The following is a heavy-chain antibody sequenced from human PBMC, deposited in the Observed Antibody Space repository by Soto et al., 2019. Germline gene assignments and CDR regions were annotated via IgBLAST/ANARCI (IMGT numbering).Heavy chain of an antibody. D-gene: IGHD3-3*01. CDR1: GYSFTSYW. CDR3: ARRYDFWSGYHYYYGMDV. Sequence: ESLTISRKGSGYSFTSYWIGWVRQMPGKGLEWMGIIYPGDSDTRYSPSFQGQVTISADKSISTAYLQWSSLKASDTAMYYCARRYDFWSGYHYYYGMDVWGQGTTVTISS. V-gene: IGHV5-51*01. CDR2: IYPGDSDT. J-gene: IGHJ6*02.